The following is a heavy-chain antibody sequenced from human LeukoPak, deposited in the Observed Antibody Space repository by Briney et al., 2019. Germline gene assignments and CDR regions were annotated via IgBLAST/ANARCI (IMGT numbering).Heavy chain of an antibody. CDR1: GFPFSSYW. V-gene: IGHV3-7*01. J-gene: IGHJ4*02. Sequence: GGSLRLSCVASGFPFSSYWMTWVRQAPGKGREWVANIKQDGSKKSYVDSVKGRFTISRDNAKNSLYLQMNSLRAEDTAVYYCARRSSGSPPYYFGYWGQGTLVTVSS. CDR2: IKQDGSKK. D-gene: IGHD1-26*01. CDR3: ARRSSGSPPYYFGY.